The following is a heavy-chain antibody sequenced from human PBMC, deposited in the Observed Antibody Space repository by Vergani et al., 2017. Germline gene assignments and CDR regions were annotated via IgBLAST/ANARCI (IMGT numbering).Heavy chain of an antibody. V-gene: IGHV3-23*01. J-gene: IGHJ4*02. Sequence: EVQLLESGGGLVQPGGSLRLSCAASGFTFSSYAMSWVRQAPGKGLEWVSAISGSGGSTNYADSVKGRFTISRDNAKTSLYLQMNSLRAEDTAVYYCARRPGGELPDYWGQGTLVTVSS. CDR2: ISGSGGST. CDR1: GFTFSSYA. D-gene: IGHD1-26*01. CDR3: ARRPGGELPDY.